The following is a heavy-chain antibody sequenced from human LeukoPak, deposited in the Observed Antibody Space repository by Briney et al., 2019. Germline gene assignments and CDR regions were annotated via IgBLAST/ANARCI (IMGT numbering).Heavy chain of an antibody. CDR3: ARGRGRPAATSGYFDY. CDR1: GYTFTGYY. Sequence: ASVKVSCKASGYTFTGYYMHWVRQAPGQGLEWMGWINPNSGGTNYAQKFQGRVTMTRDTSISTAYMELSRLRSDDTAVYYCARGRGRPAATSGYFDYWGQGTLVTVSS. CDR2: INPNSGGT. V-gene: IGHV1-2*02. D-gene: IGHD2-2*01. J-gene: IGHJ4*02.